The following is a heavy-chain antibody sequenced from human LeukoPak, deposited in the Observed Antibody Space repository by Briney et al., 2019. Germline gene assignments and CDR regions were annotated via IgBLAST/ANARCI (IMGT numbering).Heavy chain of an antibody. CDR1: GGSISSGGYS. J-gene: IGHJ4*02. Sequence: SQTLSLTCSVSGGSISSGGYSWSCIRQPPGRGLEGIGYIYHSGNTQHTPSLKSRVTISVDRPKHQFSLKLSSVPAADTAVYYCARGPVVPAAPYYFDYWGQGTLVTVSS. CDR3: ARGPVVPAAPYYFDY. CDR2: IYHSGNT. V-gene: IGHV4-30-2*01. D-gene: IGHD2-2*01.